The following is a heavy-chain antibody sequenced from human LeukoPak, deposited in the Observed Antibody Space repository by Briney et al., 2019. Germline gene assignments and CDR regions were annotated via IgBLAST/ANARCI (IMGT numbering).Heavy chain of an antibody. CDR1: GGSISSYY. J-gene: IGHJ4*02. CDR2: IYTSGST. CDR3: ARGGMEGYCTNGVCYMDY. Sequence: SETLSPTCTASGGSISSYYWSWIRQPAGKGLEWIGRIYTSGSTNYNPSLKSRVTMSVDTSKNQFSLKLSSVTAADTAVYYCARGGMEGYCTNGVCYMDYWGQGTLVTVSS. D-gene: IGHD2-8*01. V-gene: IGHV4-4*07.